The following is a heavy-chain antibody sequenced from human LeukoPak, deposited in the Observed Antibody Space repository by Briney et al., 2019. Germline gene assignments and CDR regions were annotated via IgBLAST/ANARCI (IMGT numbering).Heavy chain of an antibody. CDR2: ISAYNGNT. CDR1: GYTFTSYG. Sequence: ASVKVSCKASGYTFTSYGISWVRQAPGQGLEWMGWISAYNGNTNYAQKLQGRVTMTRDTSTSTVYMELSSLRSEDTAVYYCARGYNYDILTGYYPFDYWGQGTLVTVSS. J-gene: IGHJ4*02. D-gene: IGHD3-9*01. V-gene: IGHV1-18*01. CDR3: ARGYNYDILTGYYPFDY.